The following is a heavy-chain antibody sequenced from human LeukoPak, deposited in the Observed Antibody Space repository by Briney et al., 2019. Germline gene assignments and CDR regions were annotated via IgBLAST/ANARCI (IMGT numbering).Heavy chain of an antibody. J-gene: IGHJ4*02. V-gene: IGHV3-64*01. D-gene: IGHD1-7*01. Sequence: GGTLRPSCETSEFIFSSYEMHWVRQTPGRGLEYVSGISGNGVSSYYALSVKGRFTVSRDNSKNTLYLQKGSLKTEDMAVYYCARSTEGTAHFDYWGQGTLVIVSS. CDR2: ISGNGVSS. CDR1: EFIFSSYE. CDR3: ARSTEGTAHFDY.